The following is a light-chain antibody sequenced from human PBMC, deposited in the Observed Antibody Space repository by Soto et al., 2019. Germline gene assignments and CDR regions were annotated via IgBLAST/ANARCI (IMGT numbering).Light chain of an antibody. CDR3: AAWDDSMNAWV. CDR2: SNN. CDR1: SSNIGSNT. J-gene: IGLJ3*02. Sequence: QSVVTQPPSASGTPGQRVTISCSGSSSNIGSNTVIWYQQLPGTAPKLLIYSNNKRPSGVPDRFSSSKSGTSASLAISGLQSEDEADYYCAAWDDSMNAWVFGGGTKVTVL. V-gene: IGLV1-44*01.